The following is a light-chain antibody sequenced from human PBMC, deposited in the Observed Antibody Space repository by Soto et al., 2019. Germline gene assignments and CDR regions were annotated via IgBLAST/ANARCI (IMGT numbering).Light chain of an antibody. J-gene: IGKJ1*01. CDR3: QKYNSAPWT. V-gene: IGKV1-27*01. Sequence: DIQMTQSPSSLSASVGDRVTITCRASQSITYWLAWYQQKPGRAPKLLIYAASTLQSGVPSRFSGSGSGTDFTLTISSLQPEDVATYYCQKYNSAPWTFGQGTKVEIK. CDR1: QSITYW. CDR2: AAS.